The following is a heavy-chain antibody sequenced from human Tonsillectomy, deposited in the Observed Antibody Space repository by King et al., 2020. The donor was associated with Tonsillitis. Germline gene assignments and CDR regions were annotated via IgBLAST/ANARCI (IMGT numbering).Heavy chain of an antibody. V-gene: IGHV3-23*04. CDR3: AKXXXQSSGXYYFXC. CDR1: GFTFSSYA. CDR2: ISGSGDTT. Sequence: VQLVESGGGWVQPGGSLRLSCAASGFTFSSYAMTWVRQAPGKGLEWVSAISGSGDTTYYADSVKGRFTISRDISKNTLYLQMNSLRAEDTAVYYCAKXXXQSSGXYYFXCWGQXTLVAV. J-gene: IGHJ4*02. D-gene: IGHD5-24*01.